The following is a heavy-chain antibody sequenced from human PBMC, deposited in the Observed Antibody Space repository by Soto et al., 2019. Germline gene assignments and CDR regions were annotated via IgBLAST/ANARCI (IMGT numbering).Heavy chain of an antibody. V-gene: IGHV3-48*01. Sequence: GGSLRLSCAASGFTFSSYAMNWVRQAPGKGLEWVSYISRTSDNIYYADSVKGRFTISRDNSKNTLYLQMNSLRAEDTAVYYCAKEGGYCSSTSCYGRVYYWGQGTLVTVSS. CDR3: AKEGGYCSSTSCYGRVYY. J-gene: IGHJ4*02. D-gene: IGHD2-2*03. CDR2: ISRTSDNI. CDR1: GFTFSSYA.